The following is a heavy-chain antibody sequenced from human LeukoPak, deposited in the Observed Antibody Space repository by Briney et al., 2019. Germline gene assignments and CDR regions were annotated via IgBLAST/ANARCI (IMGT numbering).Heavy chain of an antibody. CDR3: TRRGYSYGRLFDY. Sequence: GGSLRLSCAASGFTFSNAWMNWVRQAPGKGLEWVGRIKSKTDGGTTDYAAPVKGRFTISRDDSKNTLYLQMNSLKTEDTAVYYCTRRGYSYGRLFDYWGQETLVTVSS. CDR2: IKSKTDGGTT. J-gene: IGHJ4*02. CDR1: GFTFSNAW. D-gene: IGHD5-18*01. V-gene: IGHV3-15*07.